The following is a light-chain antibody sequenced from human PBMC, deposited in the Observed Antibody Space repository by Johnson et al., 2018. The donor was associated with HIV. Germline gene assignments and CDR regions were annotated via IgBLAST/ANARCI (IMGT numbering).Light chain of an antibody. CDR2: DNH. Sequence: QSVLTQPPSVSAAPGQKVTISCSGSSSNIGKNYVSWYQQLPGTAPKLLIFDNHKRPSGIPDRFSGSKSGTSATLGITGLQTGDEADYYCGTWDSSLSAMGLGTGTKVTVL. CDR3: GTWDSSLSAMG. V-gene: IGLV1-51*01. J-gene: IGLJ1*01. CDR1: SSNIGKNY.